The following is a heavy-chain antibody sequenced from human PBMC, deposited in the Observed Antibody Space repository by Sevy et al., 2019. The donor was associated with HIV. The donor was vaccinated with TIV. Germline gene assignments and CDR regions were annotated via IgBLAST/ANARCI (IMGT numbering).Heavy chain of an antibody. Sequence: SETLPLTCTVSGGSISGYYWSWIRQPPGKGLEWIGYISYSGSTNYNPSLKSRVTISVDTSKNEFSLKLSSVTAADTAVYYCARSRVITGTFDYWGQGTLVTVSS. CDR2: ISYSGST. D-gene: IGHD1-20*01. J-gene: IGHJ4*02. CDR1: GGSISGYY. V-gene: IGHV4-59*01. CDR3: ARSRVITGTFDY.